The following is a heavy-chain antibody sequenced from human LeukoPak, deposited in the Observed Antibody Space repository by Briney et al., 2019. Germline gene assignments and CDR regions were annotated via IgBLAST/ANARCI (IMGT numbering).Heavy chain of an antibody. CDR2: ISGTGGRT. V-gene: IGHV3-23*01. D-gene: IGHD6-13*01. CDR3: AKGPYSDSSEWFQY. CDR1: GFSFSSYA. J-gene: IGHJ1*01. Sequence: GGSLRLSCAASGFSFSSYAMGWVGQAPGKGLEWGSSISGTGGRTYYADSVKGRFTISRDNSRNTLSLQMNSLRVEDTAVYFCAKGPYSDSSEWFQYWGQGTLVTVSS.